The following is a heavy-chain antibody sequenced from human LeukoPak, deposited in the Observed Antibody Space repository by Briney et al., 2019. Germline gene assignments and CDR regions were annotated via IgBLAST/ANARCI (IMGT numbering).Heavy chain of an antibody. CDR2: ITGSGGST. J-gene: IGHJ4*02. D-gene: IGHD6-6*01. CDR3: AKGSAAARPYYFDH. V-gene: IGHV3-23*01. CDR1: GFTFSSCA. Sequence: GGSLRLSCAASGFTFSSCAMSWVRQAPGKGLEWVSDITGSGGSTYYADSVKGRFTISRDNSKNTLYLQMNSLRAEDTAVYYCAKGSAAARPYYFDHWGQGTLVTVSS.